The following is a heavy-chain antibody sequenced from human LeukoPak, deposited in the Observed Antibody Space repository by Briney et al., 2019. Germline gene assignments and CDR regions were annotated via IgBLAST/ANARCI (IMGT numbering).Heavy chain of an antibody. Sequence: ASVKVSCKASGYTFTSYYMHWVRQAPGQGLEWMGIINPSGGSTSYAQKFQGRVTMTRDMSTSTVYMELSSLRSEDTAVYYCARSRSYCSSTSCYMDYYYYTDVWGKGTTVTVSS. CDR2: INPSGGST. J-gene: IGHJ6*03. D-gene: IGHD2-2*02. CDR3: ARSRSYCSSTSCYMDYYYYTDV. CDR1: GYTFTSYY. V-gene: IGHV1-46*01.